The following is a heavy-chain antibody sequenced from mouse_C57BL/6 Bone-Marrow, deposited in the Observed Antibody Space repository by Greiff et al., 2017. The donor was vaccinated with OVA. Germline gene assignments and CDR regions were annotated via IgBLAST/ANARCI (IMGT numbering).Heavy chain of an antibody. D-gene: IGHD1-1*01. CDR3: APGHYYGSSLWFAY. CDR1: GYTFTDYY. Sequence: EVKLVESGPVLVKPGASVKMSCKASGYTFTDYYMNWVKQSHGKSLEWIGVINPYNGGTSYNQKFKGKATLTVDKSSSTAYMELNSLTSEDSAVYYCAPGHYYGSSLWFAYWGQGTLVTVSA. J-gene: IGHJ3*01. V-gene: IGHV1-19*01. CDR2: INPYNGGT.